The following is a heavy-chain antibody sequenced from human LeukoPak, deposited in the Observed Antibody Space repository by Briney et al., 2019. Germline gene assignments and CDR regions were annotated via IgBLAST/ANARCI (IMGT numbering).Heavy chain of an antibody. CDR3: AKDILAPGLFFDY. CDR2: ISLDGTV. V-gene: IGHV3-11*04. Sequence: GGSLRLSCAASGFTFSEYYMGWIRQAPGKGLEWVSYISLDGTVYYADSVKGRFTISRDNARNSLYLQMNSLGAEDTAVYYCAKDILAPGLFFDYWGQGTLVTVSS. CDR1: GFTFSEYY. J-gene: IGHJ4*02. D-gene: IGHD3-3*02.